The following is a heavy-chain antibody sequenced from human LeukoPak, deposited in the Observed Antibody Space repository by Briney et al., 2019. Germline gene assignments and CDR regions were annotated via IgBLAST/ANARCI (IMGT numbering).Heavy chain of an antibody. V-gene: IGHV4-59*01. D-gene: IGHD3-3*01. CDR3: AGGTDDFWTNPIDY. CDR1: GGSISSYY. Sequence: SETLSLTCTVSGGSISSYYWSWIRQPPGKGLEWIGYIYYSGSTNYNPSLKSRVTISVDTSKNQFSLKLSSVTAADTAVYYCAGGTDDFWTNPIDYWGQGTLVTVSS. J-gene: IGHJ4*02. CDR2: IYYSGST.